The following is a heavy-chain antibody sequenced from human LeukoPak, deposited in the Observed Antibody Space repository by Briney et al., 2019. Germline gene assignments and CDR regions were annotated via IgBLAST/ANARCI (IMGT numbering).Heavy chain of an antibody. CDR1: GGSISSGSYY. V-gene: IGHV4-61*02. CDR3: AREYRRGQLWLRDRSIRAFDI. D-gene: IGHD5-18*01. J-gene: IGHJ3*02. Sequence: PSETLSLTCTVSGGSISSGSYYWSWIRQPAGKGLEWIGRIYTSGSTNYNPSLKSRVTISVDTSKNQFSLKLSSVTAADTAVYYCAREYRRGQLWLRDRSIRAFDIWGQGTMVTVSS. CDR2: IYTSGST.